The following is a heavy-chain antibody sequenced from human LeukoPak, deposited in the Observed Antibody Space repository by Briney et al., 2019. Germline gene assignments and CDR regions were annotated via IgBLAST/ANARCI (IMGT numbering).Heavy chain of an antibody. CDR1: GYTFTSYG. CDR2: ISAYNGNT. J-gene: IGHJ6*02. Sequence: ASVKVSCKASGYTFTSYGISWVRQAPGQGLEWMGWISAYNGNTNYAQKLQGGVTMTTDTSTSTAYMELRSLRSDDTAVYYCARDAPYYYGSGSYRGYYYGMDVWGQGTTVTVSS. V-gene: IGHV1-18*01. CDR3: ARDAPYYYGSGSYRGYYYGMDV. D-gene: IGHD3-10*01.